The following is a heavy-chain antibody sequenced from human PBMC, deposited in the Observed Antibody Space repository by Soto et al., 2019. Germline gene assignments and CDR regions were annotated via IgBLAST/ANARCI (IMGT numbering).Heavy chain of an antibody. D-gene: IGHD6-19*01. CDR1: GFTFDDYA. CDR2: ISWNSGSI. CDR3: AKDMGSSGLNSAFDI. J-gene: IGHJ3*02. Sequence: EVQLVESGGGLVQPGRSLRLSCAASGFTFDDYAMHWVRQAPGKGLEWVSGISWNSGSIGYADSVKGRFTISRDNAKNSLYLQMNSLRAEDTALYYCAKDMGSSGLNSAFDIWGQGTMVTVSS. V-gene: IGHV3-9*01.